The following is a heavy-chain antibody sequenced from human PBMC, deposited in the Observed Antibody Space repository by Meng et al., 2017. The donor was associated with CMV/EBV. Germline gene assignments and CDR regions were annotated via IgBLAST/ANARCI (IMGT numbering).Heavy chain of an antibody. CDR3: ARDDDESHYYYHGMDV. CDR1: GFTFSSYS. V-gene: IGHV3-21*01. J-gene: IGHJ6*02. CDR2: ISSSSSYI. Sequence: GGSLRLSCAASGFTFSSYSMNWVRQAPGKGLEWVSSISSSSSYIYYADSVKGRFTISRDNAKNSLYLQMNSLRAEDTAVYYCARDDDESHYYYHGMDVWGQGTTVTVSS.